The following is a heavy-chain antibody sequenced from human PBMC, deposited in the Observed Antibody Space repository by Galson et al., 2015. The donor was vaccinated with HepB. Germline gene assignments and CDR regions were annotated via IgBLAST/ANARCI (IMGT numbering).Heavy chain of an antibody. CDR2: INAGNGNT. CDR3: ARDICSGGSCDLAFDY. D-gene: IGHD2-15*01. Sequence: SVKVSCKASGYTFTSYAMHWVRQAPGQRLEWMGWINAGNGNTKYSQKFQGRVTITRDTSASTAYMELSSLRSEDTAVYYCARDICSGGSCDLAFDYWGQGTLVTVSS. J-gene: IGHJ4*02. V-gene: IGHV1-3*01. CDR1: GYTFTSYA.